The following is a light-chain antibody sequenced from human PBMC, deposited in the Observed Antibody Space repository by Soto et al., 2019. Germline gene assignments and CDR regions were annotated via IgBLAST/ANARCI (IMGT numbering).Light chain of an antibody. CDR3: QQSSSAPRS. J-gene: IGKJ4*01. V-gene: IGKV1-39*01. Sequence: DIQMTQSPSSLSASMGDRVTITCRASQSISTYLNWYQQKLGEAPKLLIYAASSLQSGVPLRFNGSGSGTDFTLTINSLQPEDFETYYCQQSSSAPRSFGGGTRVEIK. CDR2: AAS. CDR1: QSISTY.